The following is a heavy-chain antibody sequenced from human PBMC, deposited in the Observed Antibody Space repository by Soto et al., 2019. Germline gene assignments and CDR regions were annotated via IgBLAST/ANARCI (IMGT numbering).Heavy chain of an antibody. Sequence: QVQLVESGGGVVQPGRSLRLSCAASGFTFSSYAMHWVRQAPGKGLEWVAVISYDGSNKYYADSVKGRFTISRDNSKNTLYLQMNSLRAEDTAVYYCARDSSGRPPGRGFYYYYYGMDVWGQGTTVTVSS. V-gene: IGHV3-30-3*01. CDR3: ARDSSGRPPGRGFYYYYYGMDV. J-gene: IGHJ6*02. CDR1: GFTFSSYA. D-gene: IGHD6-19*01. CDR2: ISYDGSNK.